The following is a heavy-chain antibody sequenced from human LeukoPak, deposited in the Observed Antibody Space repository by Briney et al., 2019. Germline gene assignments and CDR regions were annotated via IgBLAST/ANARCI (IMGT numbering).Heavy chain of an antibody. CDR3: ARDRCSSTSCYNTPNWFDP. V-gene: IGHV3-20*01. J-gene: IGHJ5*02. CDR2: INWNGGSR. CDR1: GFTFSSYA. D-gene: IGHD2-2*02. Sequence: GGSLRLSCAASGFTFSSYAMSWVRQVPGKGLEWVSGINWNGGSRGYADSVKGRFTISRDNAKNSVYLQMNSLRSEDTAFYHCARDRCSSTSCYNTPNWFDPWGQGTLVTVSS.